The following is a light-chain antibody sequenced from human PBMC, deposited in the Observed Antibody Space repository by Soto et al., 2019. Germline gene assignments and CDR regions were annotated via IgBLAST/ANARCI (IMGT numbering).Light chain of an antibody. CDR1: QSISTW. Sequence: VDRVAITCLASQSISTWLAWYQQKPGKAPKLLISDASTLESGVPSRFSGSGSGTEFTLTISSLQPEDFATYYCQQANSFPLTYGGGTKVDI. J-gene: IGKJ4*01. V-gene: IGKV1-12*01. CDR2: DAS. CDR3: QQANSFPLT.